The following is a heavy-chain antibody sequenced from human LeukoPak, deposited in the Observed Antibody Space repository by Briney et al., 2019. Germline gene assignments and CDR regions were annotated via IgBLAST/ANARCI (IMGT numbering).Heavy chain of an antibody. CDR1: GFSFNRYS. CDR3: ASSYSSGWYWD. V-gene: IGHV3-53*01. CDR2: IYSGGST. Sequence: GGSLRLSCAASGFSFNRYSMNWVRQAPGKGLEWVSVIYSGGSTYYADSVKGRFTISRDNSKNTLYLQMNSLRAEDTAVYYCASSYSSGWYWDWGQGTLVTVSS. J-gene: IGHJ4*02. D-gene: IGHD6-19*01.